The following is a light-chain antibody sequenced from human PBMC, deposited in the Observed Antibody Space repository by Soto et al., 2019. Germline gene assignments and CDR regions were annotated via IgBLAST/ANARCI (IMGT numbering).Light chain of an antibody. V-gene: IGLV4-60*02. Sequence: QSVLTQSSSASASLRSSVKLTCILSSGHNTYIIAWHQQQPGQAPRFLMTLDRSGSYNRGSGVPDRFSGSSSGADRYLTISGLQVEDEGDYYCETWYSNTHKVFGGGTKLTVL. CDR1: SGHNTYI. CDR3: ETWYSNTHKV. CDR2: LDRSGSY. J-gene: IGLJ3*02.